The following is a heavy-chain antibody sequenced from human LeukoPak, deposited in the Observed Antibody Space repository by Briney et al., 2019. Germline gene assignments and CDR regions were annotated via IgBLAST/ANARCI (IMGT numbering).Heavy chain of an antibody. CDR3: ARGSRKAGQYYDSSGYSDY. Sequence: PSETLSLTCAVYGGSFSGYYWSWIRQPPGKGLEWIGEINHSGSTNYNPSLKSRVTISVDTSKNQFSLKLSSVTAADTAVYYCARGSRKAGQYYDSSGYSDYWGQGTLVTVSS. CDR2: INHSGST. CDR1: GGSFSGYY. J-gene: IGHJ4*02. V-gene: IGHV4-34*01. D-gene: IGHD3-22*01.